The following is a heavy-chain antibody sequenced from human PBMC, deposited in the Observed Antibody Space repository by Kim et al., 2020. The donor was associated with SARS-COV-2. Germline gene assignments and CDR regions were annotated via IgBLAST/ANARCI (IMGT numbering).Heavy chain of an antibody. Sequence: GGSLRLSCAASGFTVSSNYMSWVRQAPGKGLEWVSVIYSGGSTYYADSVKGRFTISRDNSKNTLYLQMNSLRAEDTAVYYCARGISMGLLQLGGFDYWGQGTLVTVSS. V-gene: IGHV3-53*01. D-gene: IGHD2-21*01. CDR1: GFTVSSNY. J-gene: IGHJ4*02. CDR2: IYSGGST. CDR3: ARGISMGLLQLGGFDY.